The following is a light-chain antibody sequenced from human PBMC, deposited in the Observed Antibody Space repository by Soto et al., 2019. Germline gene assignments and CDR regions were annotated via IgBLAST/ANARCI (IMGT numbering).Light chain of an antibody. CDR3: QQYDNLLT. CDR2: DAS. J-gene: IGKJ4*01. Sequence: DTQMTQSPSSLSASVGDRVTITCQASQDISNYLNWYQQKPGKAPKLLIYDASNLETGVPSRFSGSGSGTDFTFTISSLQPEDIATYYCQQYDNLLTFGGGTRVETK. V-gene: IGKV1-33*01. CDR1: QDISNY.